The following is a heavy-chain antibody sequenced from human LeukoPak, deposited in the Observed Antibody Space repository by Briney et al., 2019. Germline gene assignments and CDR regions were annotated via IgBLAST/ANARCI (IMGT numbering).Heavy chain of an antibody. CDR1: GYTLTELS. V-gene: IGHV1-24*01. Sequence: ASVKVSCKVSGYTLTELSIHWVRQAPGKGLEWMGGFNPENGGTIYAQKFQGRVTMTEDTSTDTAYMELSSLRAEDTAVYYCARDLTYGLGSSHYYYYYMDVWGKGTTVTVSS. CDR2: FNPENGGT. J-gene: IGHJ6*03. D-gene: IGHD3-10*01. CDR3: ARDLTYGLGSSHYYYYYMDV.